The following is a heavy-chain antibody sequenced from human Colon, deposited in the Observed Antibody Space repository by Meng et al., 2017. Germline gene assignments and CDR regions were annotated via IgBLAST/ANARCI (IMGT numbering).Heavy chain of an antibody. CDR3: ARVRGETAAYGDYEGSFDY. J-gene: IGHJ4*02. Sequence: VGVVQSGVGGKGPGARGQVSRKASGGPLTSYAISGVRQAPGQGAEWMGGIIPIFGTANYAQKFQGRVTITADESTSTAYMELSSLRSEDTAVYYCARVRGETAAYGDYEGSFDYWGQGTLVTVSS. V-gene: IGHV1-69*01. CDR1: GGPLTSYA. CDR2: IIPIFGTA. D-gene: IGHD4-17*01.